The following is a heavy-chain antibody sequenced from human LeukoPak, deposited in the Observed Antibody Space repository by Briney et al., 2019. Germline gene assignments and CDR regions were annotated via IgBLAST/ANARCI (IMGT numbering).Heavy chain of an antibody. Sequence: PGGSLRLSCAASGFTVSSNYMSWVRQAPGKGLEWVSVIYSGGSTYYADSVKGRFTISRDNSKNTLYLQMNSLRAEDTAVYYCARDLTIFGVDYYYYYGMDDWGQGTTVTVSS. D-gene: IGHD3-3*01. CDR2: IYSGGST. CDR3: ARDLTIFGVDYYYYYGMDD. CDR1: GFTVSSNY. J-gene: IGHJ6*02. V-gene: IGHV3-53*01.